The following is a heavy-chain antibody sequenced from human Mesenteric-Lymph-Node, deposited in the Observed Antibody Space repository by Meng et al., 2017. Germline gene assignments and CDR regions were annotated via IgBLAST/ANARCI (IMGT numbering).Heavy chain of an antibody. V-gene: IGHV4-39*07. D-gene: IGHD2-15*01. CDR3: ATNPSDCSGGACYYY. Sequence: SETLSLTCTVSGDSISSTAYYWGWLRQPPGRGLEWIGTFRYSGSPYYNPSLKSRVTMSLDTSTNQFSLRLSSVTAANTAVYYCATNPSDCSGGACYYYWGQGTLVTVSS. J-gene: IGHJ4*02. CDR1: GDSISSTAYY. CDR2: FRYSGSP.